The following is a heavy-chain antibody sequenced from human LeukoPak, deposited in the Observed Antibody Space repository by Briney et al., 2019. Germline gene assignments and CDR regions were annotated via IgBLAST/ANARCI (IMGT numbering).Heavy chain of an antibody. CDR1: GYTFTSYD. CDR2: MNPSSGNT. CDR3: AKDNIDIVVVPDAYFDY. Sequence: ASVKVSCKASGYTFTSYDINWVRQATGQGLEWMGWMNPSSGNTGYAQKFQGRVTMTRNTSISTAYMELSSLRSEDTAVYYCAKDNIDIVVVPDAYFDYWGQGTLVTVSS. D-gene: IGHD2-2*01. V-gene: IGHV1-8*01. J-gene: IGHJ4*02.